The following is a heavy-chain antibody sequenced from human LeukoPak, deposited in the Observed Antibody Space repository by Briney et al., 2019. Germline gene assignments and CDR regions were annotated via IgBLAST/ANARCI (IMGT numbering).Heavy chain of an antibody. J-gene: IGHJ4*02. D-gene: IGHD3-10*01. Sequence: GGSLRLSCAASGFTVSSNYMSWVRQAPGKGLEWVSVIYSGGSTYNADSVKGRFTISRDNSKNTLYLQMNSLRAEDTAVYYCARGGVMVRGVTSFGFDYWGQGTLVTVSS. CDR1: GFTVSSNY. CDR3: ARGGVMVRGVTSFGFDY. V-gene: IGHV3-53*01. CDR2: IYSGGST.